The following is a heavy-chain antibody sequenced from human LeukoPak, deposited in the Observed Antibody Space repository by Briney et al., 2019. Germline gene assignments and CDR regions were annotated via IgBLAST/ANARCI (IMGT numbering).Heavy chain of an antibody. J-gene: IGHJ2*01. Sequence: SETLSLTCTVSGGFISSYYWSWIRQPPGKGLEWIGYIYYSGSTNYNPSLKSRVTISVDTSKNQFSLKLSSVTAADTAVYYCARAYSSSWLQNHWYFDLWGRGTLVTVSS. CDR3: ARAYSSSWLQNHWYFDL. CDR1: GGFISSYY. D-gene: IGHD6-13*01. CDR2: IYYSGST. V-gene: IGHV4-59*01.